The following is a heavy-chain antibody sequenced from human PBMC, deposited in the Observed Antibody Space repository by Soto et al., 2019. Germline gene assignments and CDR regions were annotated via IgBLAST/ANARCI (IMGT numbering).Heavy chain of an antibody. V-gene: IGHV3-23*01. CDR2: ISGSGGST. CDR1: GFTFSSYA. D-gene: IGHD5-18*01. J-gene: IGHJ3*02. CDR3: AKDRNSWIQLWLPQNAFDI. Sequence: EVQLLESGGGLVQPGGSLRLSCAASGFTFSSYAMSWVRQAPGKGLEWVSAISGSGGSTYYADSVKGRFTISRDNSKNTLYLQMNSLRAEDTAVYYCAKDRNSWIQLWLPQNAFDIWGQGTMVTVSS.